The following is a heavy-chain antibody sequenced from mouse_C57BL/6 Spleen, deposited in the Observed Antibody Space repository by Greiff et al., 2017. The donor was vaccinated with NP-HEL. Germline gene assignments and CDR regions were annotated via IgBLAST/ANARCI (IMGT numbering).Heavy chain of an antibody. CDR3: ARSERDGYYVHWYFDV. Sequence: QVQLQQPGAELVKPGASVKLSCKASGYTFTSYWMHWVKQRPGRGLEWIGRIDPNSGGTKYNEKFKSKATLTVDKPSSTAYMQLSSLTSEDSAVYYCARSERDGYYVHWYFDVWGTGTTVTVSS. V-gene: IGHV1-72*01. CDR2: IDPNSGGT. D-gene: IGHD2-3*01. CDR1: GYTFTSYW. J-gene: IGHJ1*03.